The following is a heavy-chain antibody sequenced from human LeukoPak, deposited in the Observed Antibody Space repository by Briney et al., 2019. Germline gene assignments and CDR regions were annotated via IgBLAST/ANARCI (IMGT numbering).Heavy chain of an antibody. CDR3: TTEEAYDILKGYTFDI. CDR2: IKSKTDGGTT. J-gene: IGHJ3*02. V-gene: IGHV3-15*01. Sequence: GGSLRLSCAASGFTFSSYEMNWVRQAPGKGLEWVGRIKSKTDGGTTDYAAPVKGRFTISRDDSKNTLYLQMNSLKTEDTAVYYCTTEEAYDILKGYTFDIWGQGTMVTVSS. CDR1: GFTFSSYE. D-gene: IGHD3-9*01.